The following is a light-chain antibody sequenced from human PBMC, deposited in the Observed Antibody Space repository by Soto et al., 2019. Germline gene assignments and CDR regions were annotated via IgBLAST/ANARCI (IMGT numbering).Light chain of an antibody. J-gene: IGLJ1*01. CDR3: CSYAGTYTYV. CDR2: VVT. V-gene: IGLV2-11*01. Sequence: QSVLTQPRSVSGSPGQSVTISCTGTSSYVGGYNSVSWYQQRPGKAPKLMIYVVTKRPSGVPARFSGSKSGNTASLTISGLQAEDEADYYCCSYAGTYTYVFGTGTKVTVL. CDR1: SSYVGGYNS.